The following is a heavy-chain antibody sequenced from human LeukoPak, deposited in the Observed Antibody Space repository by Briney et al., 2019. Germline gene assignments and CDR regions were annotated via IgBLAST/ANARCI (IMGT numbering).Heavy chain of an antibody. CDR3: ARDLGSHDVVEWLILAY. D-gene: IGHD3-3*01. J-gene: IGHJ4*02. CDR1: GYTSTRYY. CDR2: INPDNGDT. V-gene: IGHV1-2*02. Sequence: GASVKVSCKASGYTSTRYYMHWVRQAPGHGLEWMGWINPDNGDTSYAQKFQGRVTMTRDASINTAYMELSNLRSDDTAVYYCARDLGSHDVVEWLILAYWGQGTLVTVSS.